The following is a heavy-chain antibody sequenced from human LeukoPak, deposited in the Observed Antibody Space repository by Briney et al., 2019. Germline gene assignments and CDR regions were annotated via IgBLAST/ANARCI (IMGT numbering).Heavy chain of an antibody. CDR3: AREFLDSSFDY. CDR1: GNYW. Sequence: GGSLRLSCAASGNYWLHWVRQAPGKGRVWVSHINSDGSWTSYADSVKGRFTISKDNAKNTVYLQMNNLRAEDTAVYYCAREFLDSSFDYWGQGTLVTVSS. CDR2: INSDGSWT. J-gene: IGHJ4*02. V-gene: IGHV3-74*01. D-gene: IGHD6-13*01.